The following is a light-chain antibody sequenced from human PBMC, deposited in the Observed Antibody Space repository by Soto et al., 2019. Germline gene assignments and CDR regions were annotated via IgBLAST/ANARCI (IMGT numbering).Light chain of an antibody. CDR1: QSISSW. CDR3: QQYDRASWT. J-gene: IGKJ1*01. Sequence: DIQMTQSPSTLSASVGDRVIITCRASQSISSWLAWYQQKPGKAPDLLIYRASTLKTGIPSRFSGSGSGTEFTLTIISLQPYDFASYYCQQYDRASWTFGPGTKVEIK. CDR2: RAS. V-gene: IGKV1-5*03.